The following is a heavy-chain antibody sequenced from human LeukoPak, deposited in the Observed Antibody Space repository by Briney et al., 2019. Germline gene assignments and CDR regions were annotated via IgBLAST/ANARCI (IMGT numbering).Heavy chain of an antibody. CDR1: GGSITRYY. CDR2: IHTSGST. CDR3: ARSAGYQLLEGFYYYMDV. J-gene: IGHJ6*03. V-gene: IGHV4-4*07. Sequence: SETLSLTCTVSGGSITRYYWSWIRQPAGKELEWIGRIHTSGSTNYNPSLKSRVTKSVDTSKKHFSLKLSSVTAADTAVYYCARSAGYQLLEGFYYYMDVWGKGTTVTVSS. D-gene: IGHD2-2*01.